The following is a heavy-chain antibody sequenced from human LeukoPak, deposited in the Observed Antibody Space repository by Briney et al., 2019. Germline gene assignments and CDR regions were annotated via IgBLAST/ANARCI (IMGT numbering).Heavy chain of an antibody. V-gene: IGHV4-34*01. D-gene: IGHD2-21*02. CDR2: ITYSGST. CDR3: ARIAVTAWS. Sequence: PSETLSLTCAVYGGSFSGYYWSWIRQPPGKGLEWIGEITYSGSTNYNPSLKSRVTISVDTSKNQFSLKLTSVTAADTAVYYCARIAVTAWSWGQGTLVTVSP. CDR1: GGSFSGYY. J-gene: IGHJ4*02.